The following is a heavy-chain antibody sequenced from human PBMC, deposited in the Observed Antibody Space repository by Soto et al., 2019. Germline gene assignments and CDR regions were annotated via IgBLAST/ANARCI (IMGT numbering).Heavy chain of an antibody. D-gene: IGHD1-1*01. V-gene: IGHV3-74*01. J-gene: IGHJ4*02. CDR3: TRGPRSTSTGTGAF. CDR2: INDDGIST. Sequence: GSLLLPCSASGFTFSMYWMHWVRQVPGKGPEWVSRINDDGISTNYADSVKGRFTISRDNAKNTLYLQMNALRVEDTAVYYCTRGPRSTSTGTGAFWGQGTLVTVS. CDR1: GFTFSMYW.